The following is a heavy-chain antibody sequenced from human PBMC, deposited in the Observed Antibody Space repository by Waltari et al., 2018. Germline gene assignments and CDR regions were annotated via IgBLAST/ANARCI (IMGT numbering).Heavy chain of an antibody. CDR1: GGSISSYY. D-gene: IGHD4-17*01. CDR3: ARGSRGDYGDYETLSYYYYYMDV. V-gene: IGHV4-59*01. CDR2: IYYSGST. J-gene: IGHJ6*03. Sequence: QVQLQESGPGLVKPSETLSLTCTVPGGSISSYYWSWIRQPPGKGLEWIGYIYYSGSTNYNPSLKSRVTISVDTSKNQFSLKLSSVTAADTAVYYCARGSRGDYGDYETLSYYYYYMDVWGKGTTVTVSS.